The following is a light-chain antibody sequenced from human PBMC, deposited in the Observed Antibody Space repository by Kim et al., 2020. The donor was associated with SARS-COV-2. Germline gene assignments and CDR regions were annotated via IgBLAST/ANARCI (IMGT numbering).Light chain of an antibody. Sequence: DIVLTQSPGTLSLSPGERATLSCRASQSVSSNYLAWYVKKRGQAPRLLFYAASSRATGISYRFSGSGSGSDFTITSNSLQPDDFALYYYQYYGSSLTFGKGTKVDIK. CDR2: AAS. V-gene: IGKV3-20*01. J-gene: IGKJ1*01. CDR3: QYYGSSLT. CDR1: QSVSSNY.